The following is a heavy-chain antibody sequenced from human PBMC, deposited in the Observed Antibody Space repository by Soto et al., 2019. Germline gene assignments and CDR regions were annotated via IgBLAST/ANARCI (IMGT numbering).Heavy chain of an antibody. CDR2: ISWNSGSI. CDR3: AKGRLTLEWELLVDY. V-gene: IGHV3-9*01. D-gene: IGHD1-26*01. CDR1: GFTFDDYA. J-gene: IGHJ4*02. Sequence: GGSLRLSCAASGFTFDDYAMHWVRQAPGKGLEWVSGISWNSGSIGYADSVKGRFTISRDNAKNSLYLQMNSLRAEDTALYYCAKGRLTLEWELLVDYWGQGTLVTVSS.